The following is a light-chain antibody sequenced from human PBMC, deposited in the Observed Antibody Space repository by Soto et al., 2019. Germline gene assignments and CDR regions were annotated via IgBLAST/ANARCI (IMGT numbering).Light chain of an antibody. CDR3: QQYNSYSPLT. J-gene: IGKJ3*01. CDR2: DAS. V-gene: IGKV1-5*01. CDR1: QSISNW. Sequence: DIQMTQSPSSLSASVVDRVTITFRSSQSISNWLAFYQPTPGKAPKLLVYDASSLESGVPSRFSVSGSVTDNSLTTSSLQPDDFVTYYCQQYNSYSPLTFGPGTKVDIK.